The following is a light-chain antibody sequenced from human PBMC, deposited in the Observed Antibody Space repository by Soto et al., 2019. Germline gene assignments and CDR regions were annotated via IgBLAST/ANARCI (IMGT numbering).Light chain of an antibody. J-gene: IGKJ4*01. CDR2: KTS. Sequence: DIQMTQSPSTLSASVGDRVTITCRASQSISSWLAWYQQKPGKAPKLLIYKTSNFESGGPSRCSGSGSGTEFSLTISSLQPDDFATYYCQQYKSFYLTFGGGTKV. CDR1: QSISSW. CDR3: QQYKSFYLT. V-gene: IGKV1-5*03.